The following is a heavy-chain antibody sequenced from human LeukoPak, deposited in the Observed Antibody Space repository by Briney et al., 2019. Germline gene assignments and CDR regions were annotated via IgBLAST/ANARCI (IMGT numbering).Heavy chain of an antibody. Sequence: GRSLRLSCTASGFTFGEHAISWVRQAPGKGREWVGFIKRNLYGGTTVYAASVKGRFTISRDDSKSIAYLQMNSLKIEDTAVYYCIRDSDWNYDYWGQGTLVTVSS. D-gene: IGHD1-7*01. V-gene: IGHV3-49*04. CDR1: GFTFGEHA. J-gene: IGHJ4*02. CDR3: IRDSDWNYDY. CDR2: IKRNLYGGTT.